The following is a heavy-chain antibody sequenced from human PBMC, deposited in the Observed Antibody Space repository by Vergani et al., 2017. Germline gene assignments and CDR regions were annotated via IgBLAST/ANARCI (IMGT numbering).Heavy chain of an antibody. CDR2: IYHSGST. J-gene: IGHJ6*02. CDR3: ARFLTGTTIYYYYGMDV. D-gene: IGHD1-20*01. CDR1: GFTLGDYA. Sequence: VHLVESGGGLVQPGRSLRLSCSGSGFTLGDYAMTWVRQAPGKGLEWIGEIYHSGSTNYNPSLKSRVTISVDKSKNQFSLKLSSVTAADTAVYYCARFLTGTTIYYYYGMDVWGQGTTVTVSS. V-gene: IGHV4-4*02.